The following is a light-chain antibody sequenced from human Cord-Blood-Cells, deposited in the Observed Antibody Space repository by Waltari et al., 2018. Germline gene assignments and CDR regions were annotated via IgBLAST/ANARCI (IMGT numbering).Light chain of an antibody. CDR2: GAS. CDR3: QQYNTWPYS. V-gene: IGKV3-15*01. Sequence: EIVMPQSRATLSVSQGERATISCRASQSVSSNLSWYQQKPAQAPRLLIYGASTRATVILARFSGSGSGTEFTHTISSLQSEDFAVYYCQQYNTWPYSLVQGTKLEIK. J-gene: IGKJ2*03. CDR1: QSVSSN.